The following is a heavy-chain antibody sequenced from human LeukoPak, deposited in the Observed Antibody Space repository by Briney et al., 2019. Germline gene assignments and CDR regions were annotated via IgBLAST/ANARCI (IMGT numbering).Heavy chain of an antibody. J-gene: IGHJ4*02. Sequence: PLETLSLTCTVSGGSISSYYWSWIRQPPGKGLEWIGYIYYSGSNNYNPSLNSRVTISVDTSKNQFSLKLSSVTAADTAVYYCARGRVTVAGDYWGQGTLVTVSS. CDR2: IYYSGSN. D-gene: IGHD6-19*01. V-gene: IGHV4-59*01. CDR3: ARGRVTVAGDY. CDR1: GGSISSYY.